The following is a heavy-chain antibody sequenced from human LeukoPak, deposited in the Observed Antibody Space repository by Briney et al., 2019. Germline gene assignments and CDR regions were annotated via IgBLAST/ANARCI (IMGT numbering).Heavy chain of an antibody. J-gene: IGHJ4*02. V-gene: IGHV4-59*01. D-gene: IGHD6-13*01. CDR3: ARVAAAGSVQFDY. CDR1: GGSISSYY. Sequence: PSETLSLTCTVSGGSISSYYWSWIRQPPGKGLEWIGYIYYSGSTNYNPSLKSRVTISVDTSKNQFSLKLSSVTAADPAVYYCARVAAAGSVQFDYWGQGTLVTVSS. CDR2: IYYSGST.